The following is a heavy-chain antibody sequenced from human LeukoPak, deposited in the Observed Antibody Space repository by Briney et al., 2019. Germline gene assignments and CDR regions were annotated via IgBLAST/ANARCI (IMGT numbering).Heavy chain of an antibody. D-gene: IGHD3-10*01. J-gene: IGHJ5*02. CDR3: ARVGVLWFGETNWFDP. CDR1: GYTFTSYG. CDR2: ISAYNGNT. Sequence: ASVKVSCKASGYTFTSYGISWVRQAPGQGLEWMGWISAYNGNTNYAQRLQGRVTMTTDTSTSTAYMELRSLRSDDTAVYYCARVGVLWFGETNWFDPWGQGTLVTGSS. V-gene: IGHV1-18*01.